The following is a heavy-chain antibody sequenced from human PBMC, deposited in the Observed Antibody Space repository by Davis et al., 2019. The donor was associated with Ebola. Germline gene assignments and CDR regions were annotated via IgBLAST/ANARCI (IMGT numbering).Heavy chain of an antibody. V-gene: IGHV4-30-4*01. Sequence: SETLSLTCTVSGGSISSGDYYWSWIRQPPGKGLEWIGYIYYSGSTYYNPSLKSRVTISVDTSKNQFSLKLSSVTAADTAVYYCAKSYAWGYCTGGVCANWFDPWGQGTLVTVSS. D-gene: IGHD2-8*02. CDR3: AKSYAWGYCTGGVCANWFDP. CDR2: IYYSGST. CDR1: GGSISSGDYY. J-gene: IGHJ5*02.